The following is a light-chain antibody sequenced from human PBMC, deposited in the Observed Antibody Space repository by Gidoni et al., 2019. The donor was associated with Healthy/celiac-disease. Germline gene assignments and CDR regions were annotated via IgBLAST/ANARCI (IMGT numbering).Light chain of an antibody. CDR1: QSVSSSY. V-gene: IGKV3-20*01. J-gene: IGKJ3*01. CDR2: GAS. CDR3: QQYGSSLIT. Sequence: EIVLTQSPGTLSLSPGERATLSCRASQSVSSSYLAWYQQKPGQAPRLLNYGASSRATGIPDRFSGSGSGTDFTLTISRLEPEDFAVYYCQQYGSSLITFXPXTKVDIK.